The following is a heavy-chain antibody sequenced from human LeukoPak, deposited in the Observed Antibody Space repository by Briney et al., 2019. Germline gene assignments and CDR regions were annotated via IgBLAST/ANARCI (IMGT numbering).Heavy chain of an antibody. Sequence: GGSLRLSCAASGFTFSSYAMHWVRQAPGKGLEWVAVISYDGSNKYYADSVKGRFTVSRDNSKNTLYLQMNSPRAEDTAVYYCARGEADLDYWGQGTLVTVSS. CDR1: GFTFSSYA. CDR3: ARGEADLDY. CDR2: ISYDGSNK. V-gene: IGHV3-30-3*01. J-gene: IGHJ4*02.